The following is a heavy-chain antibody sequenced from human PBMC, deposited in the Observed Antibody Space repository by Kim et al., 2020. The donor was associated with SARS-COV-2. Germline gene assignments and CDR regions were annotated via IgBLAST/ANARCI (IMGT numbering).Heavy chain of an antibody. CDR3: ARDKDRIAVYFFAY. V-gene: IGHV3-30*04. Sequence: GGSLRLSCAASGFTFSSYAMHWVRQAPGKGLEWVAVITYDGRDKHHADSVKGRFTISRDNSKNTMYLQMSSLGGEDTAVYYCARDKDRIAVYFFAYWGQGPLVSVSS. CDR1: GFTFSSYA. CDR2: ITYDGRDK. J-gene: IGHJ4*02. D-gene: IGHD2-15*01.